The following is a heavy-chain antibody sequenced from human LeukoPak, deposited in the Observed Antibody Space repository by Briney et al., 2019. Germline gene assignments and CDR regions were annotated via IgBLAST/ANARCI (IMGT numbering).Heavy chain of an antibody. J-gene: IGHJ2*01. CDR1: VYTFTSYG. CDR2: ISAYNGNT. Sequence: ASVKVSCNASVYTFTSYGISCVRQAPGQGLEWMGWISAYNGNTNYAQKLQGIVTMTTDTSTSTAYIELRSLRSDDTAVYYCARVNGYSYGLNWYFDLWGRGTLVTVSS. D-gene: IGHD5-18*01. V-gene: IGHV1-18*04. CDR3: ARVNGYSYGLNWYFDL.